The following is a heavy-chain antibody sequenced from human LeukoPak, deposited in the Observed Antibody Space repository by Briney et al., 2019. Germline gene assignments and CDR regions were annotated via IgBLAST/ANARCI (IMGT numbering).Heavy chain of an antibody. V-gene: IGHV3-23*01. CDR3: AKDSRTGALDYFYY. CDR1: GFTVSSNY. D-gene: IGHD7-27*01. CDR2: ISGRGGST. Sequence: PGGSLRLSCAASGFTVSSNYMSWVRQAPGKWLEWVSTISGRGGSTHYADSVKGRFTISRDNSKNTVYLQMNSLRAEDTALYYCAKDSRTGALDYFYYWGQGTLVTVSS. J-gene: IGHJ4*02.